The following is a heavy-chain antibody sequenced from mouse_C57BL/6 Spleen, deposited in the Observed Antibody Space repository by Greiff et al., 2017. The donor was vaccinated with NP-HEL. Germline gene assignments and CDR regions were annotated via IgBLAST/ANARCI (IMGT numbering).Heavy chain of an antibody. CDR2: ISSGSSTM. D-gene: IGHD1-1*01. CDR1: GFTFSDYG. Sequence: EVQLVESGGGLVKPGGSLKLSCAASGFTFSDYGMHWVRQAPEKGLEWVAYISSGSSTMYYADTVKGRFTISRANAKNTLFLQMTSLRSEDTAMYYWAAGSRGSWFADWGQGTLVTVSA. CDR3: AAGSRGSWFAD. V-gene: IGHV5-17*01. J-gene: IGHJ3*01.